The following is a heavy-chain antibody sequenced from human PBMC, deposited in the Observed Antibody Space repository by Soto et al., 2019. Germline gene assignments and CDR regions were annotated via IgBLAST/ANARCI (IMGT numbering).Heavy chain of an antibody. J-gene: IGHJ5*02. V-gene: IGHV4-31*03. CDR2: IYYSGST. D-gene: IGHD2-2*01. CDR1: GGSISSGGYY. CDR3: ARVDCSSSSCYEGDWFDP. Sequence: QVQLQESGPGLVKPSQTLSLTCTVSGGSISSGGYYWSWIRQHPGKGLEWIGYIYYSGSTYYNPSLKSRGTISVDTSKNQFSLKLSSVTAADTAVYYCARVDCSSSSCYEGDWFDPWGQGTLVTVSS.